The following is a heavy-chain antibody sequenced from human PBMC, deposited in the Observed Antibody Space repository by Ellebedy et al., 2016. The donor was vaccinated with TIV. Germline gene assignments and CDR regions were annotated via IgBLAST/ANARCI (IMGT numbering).Heavy chain of an antibody. J-gene: IGHJ6*02. Sequence: PGGSLRLSCEASGFSFSNSWMHRVRHAPGKGLVWISRIDGDGSRTNYVDSVKGRFTISRDNAKNTVYLQMNSLRGEDTGVYYCARDPPGSGKYSYYGLDAWGQGTTVTVSS. CDR3: ARDPPGSGKYSYYGLDA. CDR1: GFSFSNSW. V-gene: IGHV3-74*01. CDR2: IDGDGSRT. D-gene: IGHD3-10*01.